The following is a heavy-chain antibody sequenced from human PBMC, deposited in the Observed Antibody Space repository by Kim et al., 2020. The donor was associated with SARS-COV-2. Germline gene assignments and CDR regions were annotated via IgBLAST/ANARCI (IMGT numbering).Heavy chain of an antibody. Sequence: GGSLRLSCAASGFSFRDDCMNWVRQAPGKGLEWVALIKGRGTNYTYAYSVNGRFTISIAKAKNTLSLQMHILRTEATAIYYCSCPASGEAPVDFWGQGTL. CDR1: GFSFRDDC. CDR3: SCPASGEAPVDF. V-gene: IGHV3-11*03. CDR2: IKGRGTN. D-gene: IGHD3-10*01. J-gene: IGHJ4*02.